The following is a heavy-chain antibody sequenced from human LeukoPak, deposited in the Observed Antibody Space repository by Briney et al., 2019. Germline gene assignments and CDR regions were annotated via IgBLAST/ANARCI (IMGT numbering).Heavy chain of an antibody. CDR2: ISYDGSNK. D-gene: IGHD2-2*02. V-gene: IGHV3-30-3*01. CDR1: GFTFSSYA. CDR3: ARERYCSSTSCYKEGYYFDY. Sequence: PGGSLRLSCAASGFTFSSYAMHWVRQAPGKGLEWVAVISYDGSNKYYADSVKGRFTISRDNSKNTLYLQMNSLRAEDTAVYYCARERYCSSTSCYKEGYYFDYWGQGTLVTVSS. J-gene: IGHJ4*02.